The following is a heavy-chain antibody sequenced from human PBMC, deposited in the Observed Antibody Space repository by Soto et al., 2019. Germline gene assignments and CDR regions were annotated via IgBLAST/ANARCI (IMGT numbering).Heavy chain of an antibody. CDR1: GFSFSLFW. CDR3: ARTGWPQSSYYFAY. CDR2: ITEDGSEK. D-gene: IGHD3-16*01. Sequence: EVQLAESGGGLVQPGGSLRLSCAASGFSFSLFWMSWVRQTPGKGLEWVANITEDGSEKFFAGSVKGRFTISRDNAKNSLSLQMNSLTADDTAVYYCARTGWPQSSYYFAYWGQGTLVTVSS. V-gene: IGHV3-7*03. J-gene: IGHJ4*02.